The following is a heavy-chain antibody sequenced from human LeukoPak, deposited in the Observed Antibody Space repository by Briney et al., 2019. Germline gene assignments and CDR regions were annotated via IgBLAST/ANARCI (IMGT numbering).Heavy chain of an antibody. CDR1: GFTLNTYS. Sequence: GGSLRLSCAASGFTLNTYSMNWVRQAPGKGLEWVSSISDNSNYIYYSDSVEGRFTISRDNAKNSLYLQMNSLRVEDTAVYYCANHFAYGSTSCPPFDPWGQGALVTVSS. J-gene: IGHJ5*02. D-gene: IGHD2-2*01. V-gene: IGHV3-21*01. CDR3: ANHFAYGSTSCPPFDP. CDR2: ISDNSNYI.